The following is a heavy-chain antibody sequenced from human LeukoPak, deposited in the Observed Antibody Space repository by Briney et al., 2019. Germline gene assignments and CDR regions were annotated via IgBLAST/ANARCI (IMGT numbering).Heavy chain of an antibody. J-gene: IGHJ4*02. Sequence: PGGSLRLSCAASGFTFRDYAISWGRQAPGYGLNGFSTAGYYVGKQYHADSVRGRFTVSRDNSRNTVSLQMSSLRVEDTGIYYCAKAGIGADGAGFLCEYWGQGTLVTVSS. CDR2: AGYYVGKQ. V-gene: IGHV3-23*01. CDR3: AKAGIGADGAGFLCEY. D-gene: IGHD1-1*01. CDR1: GFTFRDYA.